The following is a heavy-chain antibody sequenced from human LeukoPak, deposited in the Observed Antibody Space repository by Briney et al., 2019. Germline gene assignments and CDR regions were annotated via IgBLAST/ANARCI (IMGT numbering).Heavy chain of an antibody. J-gene: IGHJ4*02. Sequence: SWVRQAPGKGLEWIGYIYYSGSTYYNPSLKSRVTISVDTSKNQFSLKLSSVTAADTAVYYCARGPDYYDSSGYYFDYWGQGTLVTVSS. CDR2: IYYSGST. CDR3: ARGPDYYDSSGYYFDY. D-gene: IGHD3-22*01. V-gene: IGHV4-30-4*08.